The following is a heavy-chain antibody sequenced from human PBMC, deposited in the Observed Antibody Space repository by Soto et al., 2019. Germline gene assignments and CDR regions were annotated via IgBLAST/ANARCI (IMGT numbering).Heavy chain of an antibody. CDR2: MNAKSGDT. J-gene: IGHJ6*02. CDR1: GYTFSDFD. Sequence: QAHLEQSGTELKRPGASVKVSCKASGYTFSDFDINWLRQASGQGPEWMGWMNAKSGDTFFAQRFQDKFNMTWDTSLSTAYMEVGSLTSDDTAIYYCARGNPFNYAGFYVWGQGTTVAVSS. V-gene: IGHV1-8*01. D-gene: IGHD3-16*01. CDR3: ARGNPFNYAGFYV.